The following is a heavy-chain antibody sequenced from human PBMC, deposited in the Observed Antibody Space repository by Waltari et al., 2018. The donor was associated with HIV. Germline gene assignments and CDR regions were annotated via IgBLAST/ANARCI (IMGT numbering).Heavy chain of an antibody. J-gene: IGHJ4*02. CDR3: AKDRGVDAGFDH. Sequence: EVQLVESGGVVVQPGGSLRLSCAASGFNFDDYTMQWVRQVPGKCLECVSLINWDGSKIYDADAVKGRFTISRDNSKNALYLQMNSLRTEDTGLHHCAKDRGVDAGFDHWGQGTLVTVSS. CDR2: INWDGSKI. V-gene: IGHV3-43*01. CDR1: GFNFDDYT. D-gene: IGHD5-12*01.